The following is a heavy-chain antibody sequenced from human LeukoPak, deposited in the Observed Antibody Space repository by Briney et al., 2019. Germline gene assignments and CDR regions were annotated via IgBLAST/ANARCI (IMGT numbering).Heavy chain of an antibody. CDR1: GGTFSSYA. CDR3: ARDFDPSRDGYNSSYYYYYMDV. V-gene: IGHV1-69*05. D-gene: IGHD5-24*01. J-gene: IGHJ6*03. CDR2: IIPIFGTA. Sequence: GASVKVSCKASGGTFSSYAISWVRQAPGQGLEWMGGIIPIFGTANYAQKFQGRVTITTDESTSTAYMELSSLRSEDTAVYYCARDFDPSRDGYNSSYYYYYMDVWGKGTTVTVSS.